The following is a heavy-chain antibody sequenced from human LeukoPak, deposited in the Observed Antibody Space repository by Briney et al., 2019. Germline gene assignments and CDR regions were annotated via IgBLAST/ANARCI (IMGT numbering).Heavy chain of an antibody. J-gene: IGHJ4*02. CDR1: GYTFTSYD. CDR3: AGTVDTAMVKGYYFDY. V-gene: IGHV1-69*13. CDR2: IIPIFGTA. Sequence: GASVKVSCKASGYTFTSYDISWVRQAPGQGLEWMGGIIPIFGTANYAQKFQGRVTITADESTSTAYMELSSLRSEDTAVYYCAGTVDTAMVKGYYFDYWGQGTLVTVSS. D-gene: IGHD5-18*01.